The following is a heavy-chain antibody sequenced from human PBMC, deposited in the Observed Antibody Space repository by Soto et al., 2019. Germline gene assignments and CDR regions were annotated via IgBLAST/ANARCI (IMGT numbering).Heavy chain of an antibody. J-gene: IGHJ4*02. D-gene: IGHD2-15*01. Sequence: ASVKVSCKASGYTFTSYYMHWVRQAPGQGLEWMGIINPSGGSTSYAQKFQGRVTMTRDTSTSTVYMELSSLRSEDTAVYYCARVGLGYCSGGSCYPGYWGQGTLVTVSS. CDR2: INPSGGST. CDR1: GYTFTSYY. V-gene: IGHV1-46*03. CDR3: ARVGLGYCSGGSCYPGY.